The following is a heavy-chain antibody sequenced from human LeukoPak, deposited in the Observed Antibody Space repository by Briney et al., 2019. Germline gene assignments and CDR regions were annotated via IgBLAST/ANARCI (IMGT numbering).Heavy chain of an antibody. CDR3: VKEPAPYSLGDA. Sequence: GRSLTLSCAASGFTFSRYGMHWVRQAPGKGLEGVAVVWDNGLNKFYADSVKGRFTISRDNSKYTLSLHMNSLRAEDTAVYYCVKEPAPYSLGDAWGKGTTVTVSS. CDR1: GFTFSRYG. CDR2: VWDNGLNK. D-gene: IGHD5-18*01. V-gene: IGHV3-33*06. J-gene: IGHJ6*04.